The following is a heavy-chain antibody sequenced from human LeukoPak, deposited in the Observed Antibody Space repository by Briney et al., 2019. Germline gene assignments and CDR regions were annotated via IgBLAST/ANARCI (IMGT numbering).Heavy chain of an antibody. CDR1: GGSISSYY. CDR3: ARHECSGGSCSFDY. Sequence: NTSETLSLTCTVSGGSISSYYWSWIRQPPGKGLEWIGYIYYSGSTNYNPSLKSRVTISVDTSKNQFSLKLSSVTAADTAVYYCARHECSGGSCSFDYWGRGTLVTVSS. V-gene: IGHV4-59*08. CDR2: IYYSGST. D-gene: IGHD2-15*01. J-gene: IGHJ4*02.